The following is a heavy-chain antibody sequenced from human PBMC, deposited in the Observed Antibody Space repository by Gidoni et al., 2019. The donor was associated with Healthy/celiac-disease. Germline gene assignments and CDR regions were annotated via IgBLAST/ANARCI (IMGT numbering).Heavy chain of an antibody. J-gene: IGHJ4*02. CDR1: GYPFTGYY. V-gene: IGHV1-2*02. D-gene: IGHD1-26*01. CDR3: ARGWELLLPGNY. Sequence: QVQLVQSGAEVKKPGASVKVSCKASGYPFTGYYMHWVRQAPGQGLEWMGWINPNSGGTNNAQKFQGRVTMTRDTSISTAYMELSRLRSDDTAVYYCARGWELLLPGNYWGQGTLVTVSS. CDR2: INPNSGGT.